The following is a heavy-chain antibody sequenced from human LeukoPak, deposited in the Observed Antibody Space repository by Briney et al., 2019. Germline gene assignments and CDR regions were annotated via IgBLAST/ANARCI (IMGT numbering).Heavy chain of an antibody. CDR2: IYPGDSDT. Sequence: KGGESLKISCQGSGYSFANSWIGWVRQMPGKGLEWMGIIYPGDSDTRYSPSFQGQVTISADKSMTTAYLQWSSLKASDSAMYYCARGIEAAVVTKFDFWGQGTLVTVSS. D-gene: IGHD6-13*01. CDR3: ARGIEAAVVTKFDF. V-gene: IGHV5-51*01. J-gene: IGHJ5*01. CDR1: GYSFANSW.